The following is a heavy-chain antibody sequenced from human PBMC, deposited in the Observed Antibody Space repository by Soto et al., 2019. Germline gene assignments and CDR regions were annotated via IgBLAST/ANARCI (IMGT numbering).Heavy chain of an antibody. CDR2: IYYSGST. D-gene: IGHD6-19*01. CDR3: ARVSSSGWYNGDFDY. Sequence: PSETLSLTCTVSGGSVSSGSYYWSWIRQPPGKGLEWIGYIYYSGSTNYNPSLKSRVTISVDTSKNQFSLKLSSVTAADTAVYYCARVSSSGWYNGDFDYWGQGTLVTVSS. CDR1: GGSVSSGSYY. V-gene: IGHV4-61*01. J-gene: IGHJ4*02.